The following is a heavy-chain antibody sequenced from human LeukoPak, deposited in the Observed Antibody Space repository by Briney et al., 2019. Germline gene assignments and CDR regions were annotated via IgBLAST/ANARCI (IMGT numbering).Heavy chain of an antibody. J-gene: IGHJ4*02. D-gene: IGHD6-19*01. V-gene: IGHV3-23*01. CDR1: GFTFSSHA. CDR3: ALPGYSSGWYAPAFDY. Sequence: PGGSLRLSCAASGFTFSSHAMSWVRQAPGKGLDWVSAISRSGGSTYYADSVKGRFTISRDNSNNTLYLQMNSLRAEDTPVYYCALPGYSSGWYAPAFDYWGQGTLVTVSS. CDR2: ISRSGGST.